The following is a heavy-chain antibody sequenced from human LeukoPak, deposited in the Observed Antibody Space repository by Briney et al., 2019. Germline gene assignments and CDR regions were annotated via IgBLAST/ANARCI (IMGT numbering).Heavy chain of an antibody. D-gene: IGHD5-24*01. Sequence: ASVKVSCKVYGYSLGKLSLHWVRQAPGKGLEWVGNFDPEDGQRIYAQNLQSRVTMSEDTSTDTAYMELTSLQYEDTAVYYCATGWAFMTPWGQGTLVTVSS. CDR2: FDPEDGQR. CDR3: ATGWAFMTP. J-gene: IGHJ5*02. CDR1: GYSLGKLS. V-gene: IGHV1-24*01.